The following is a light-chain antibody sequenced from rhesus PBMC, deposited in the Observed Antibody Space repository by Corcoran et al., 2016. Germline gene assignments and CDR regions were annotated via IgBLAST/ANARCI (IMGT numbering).Light chain of an antibody. CDR3: LQRNGYPLP. J-gene: IGKJ4*01. CDR2: AAS. Sequence: DIQMTQSLSSLSASAGDTVTITCRASQGISSYLNWFQKKPGKAPKLLIYAASRLESGVPSRFSRRGAGTALPLPISRLQPEYFAAYYCLQRNGYPLPFGGGAKVEIK. CDR1: QGISSY. V-gene: IGKV1-28*01.